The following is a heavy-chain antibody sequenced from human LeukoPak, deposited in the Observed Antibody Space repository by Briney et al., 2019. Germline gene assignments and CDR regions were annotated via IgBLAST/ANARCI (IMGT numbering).Heavy chain of an antibody. CDR1: GGTFSSYA. V-gene: IGHV1-69*04. CDR3: ARSSDTAMAQYDY. CDR2: IIPILGIA. D-gene: IGHD5-18*01. J-gene: IGHJ4*02. Sequence: GASVKVSCKASGGTFSSYAISWVRQAPGQGLEWMRRIIPILGIANYAQRFQGRVTITADKSTSTAYMELSSLRSEDTAVYHCARSSDTAMAQYDYWGQGTLVTVSS.